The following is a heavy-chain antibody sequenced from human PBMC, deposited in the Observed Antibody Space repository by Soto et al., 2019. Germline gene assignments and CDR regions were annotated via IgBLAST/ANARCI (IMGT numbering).Heavy chain of an antibody. CDR1: GGTFSSYT. CDR2: IIPILDIA. V-gene: IGHV1-69*02. CDR3: AAGGHGAFDI. J-gene: IGHJ3*02. D-gene: IGHD1-26*01. Sequence: QVQLVQSGAEVKKPGSSVKVSWKASGGTFSSYTISWVRQAPGQGLEWMGRIIPILDIANYAQKFQGRVTITADKSTSTAYMELSSLRSEDTAVYYCAAGGHGAFDIWGQGTMVTVSS.